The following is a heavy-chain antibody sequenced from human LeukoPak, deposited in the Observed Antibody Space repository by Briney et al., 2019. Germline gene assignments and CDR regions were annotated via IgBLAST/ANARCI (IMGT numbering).Heavy chain of an antibody. Sequence: GRSLRLSCAASGFTFSIYGMHWVRQAPGKGLEWVAVIWDDGSNKYYADSVKARFTISRDNSKNKLYLRMSSLRAEDTAVYYWARERAQYYNRMDVWGQGTTVTVSS. CDR3: ARERAQYYNRMDV. V-gene: IGHV3-33*01. J-gene: IGHJ6*02. CDR1: GFTFSIYG. CDR2: IWDDGSNK.